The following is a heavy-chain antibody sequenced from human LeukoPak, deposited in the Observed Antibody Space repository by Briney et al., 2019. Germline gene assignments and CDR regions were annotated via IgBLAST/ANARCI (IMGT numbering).Heavy chain of an antibody. CDR3: ARDGSLPDY. V-gene: IGHV3-74*01. Sequence: GGSLRLSCAASGFTFSTYAMSWVRQAPGKGLVWVSRITSDGSSTNYADSVKGRFTISRDNAKNTLYLQMNSLRAEDTAVYYCARDGSLPDYWGQGTLVTVSS. CDR2: ITSDGSST. J-gene: IGHJ4*02. CDR1: GFTFSTYA.